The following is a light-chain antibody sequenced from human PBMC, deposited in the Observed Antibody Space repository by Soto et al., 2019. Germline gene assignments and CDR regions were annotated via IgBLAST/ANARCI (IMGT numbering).Light chain of an antibody. Sequence: DIQMTQSPSTLSASVGDKVTITCRASQSISSRLAWFQQKPGKAPKVLNYQASSLENGVPSRFSGSGSGTEFTLTISSLQPDDSATYYCQQYESSAPYTFGQGTKLEIK. CDR1: QSISSR. CDR2: QAS. CDR3: QQYESSAPYT. J-gene: IGKJ2*01. V-gene: IGKV1-5*03.